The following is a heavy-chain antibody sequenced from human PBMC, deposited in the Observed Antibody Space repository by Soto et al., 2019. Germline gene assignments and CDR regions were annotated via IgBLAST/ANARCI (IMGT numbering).Heavy chain of an antibody. V-gene: IGHV4-59*01. Sequence: SETLSLTCTVSGGSISSYYWSWIRQPPGKGLEWVGYIYYSGSTNYNPSLKSRVTISVDTSKNQFSLKLSSVTAADTAVYYCARELTYYDILTGSKTYWFDPWGQGTLVTVSS. CDR3: ARELTYYDILTGSKTYWFDP. D-gene: IGHD3-9*01. CDR1: GGSISSYY. CDR2: IYYSGST. J-gene: IGHJ5*02.